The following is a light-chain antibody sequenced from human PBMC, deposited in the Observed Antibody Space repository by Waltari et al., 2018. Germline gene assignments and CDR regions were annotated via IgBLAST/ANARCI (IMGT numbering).Light chain of an antibody. Sequence: DIQMTQSPSSLSASVGDRVTITCRASQSIRSYLNWYQQKPGKAPKLLIYGASSLQSGVPSRFSGSGSGTEFTLTISSLQPEDFATYYCQQSSSTPPWTFGQGTKVEI. CDR1: QSIRSY. CDR2: GAS. CDR3: QQSSSTPPWT. J-gene: IGKJ1*01. V-gene: IGKV1-39*01.